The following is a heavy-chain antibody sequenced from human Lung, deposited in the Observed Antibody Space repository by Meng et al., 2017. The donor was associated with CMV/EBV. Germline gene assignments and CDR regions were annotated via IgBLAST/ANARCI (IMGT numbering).Heavy chain of an antibody. CDR2: INPNTGGT. D-gene: IGHD1-1*01. CDR3: AIGRYELIWGLFDP. Sequence: QVQLEQSGSEFKKPGASVKVSCSASAYTFTGYYLHWVRQAPGQGLELMGCINPNTGGTKYAQKFQSWVTLTRDTSISSAYMELSMLRSDDTAVYYCAIGRYELIWGLFDPWGQGTLVTVSS. J-gene: IGHJ5*02. V-gene: IGHV1-2*04. CDR1: AYTFTGYY.